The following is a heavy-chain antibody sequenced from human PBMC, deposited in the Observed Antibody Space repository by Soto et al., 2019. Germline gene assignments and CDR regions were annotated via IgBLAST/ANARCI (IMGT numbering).Heavy chain of an antibody. D-gene: IGHD6-13*01. J-gene: IGHJ6*02. Sequence: SETLSLTCTVSGGPISSSSYYWGWIRQPPGKGLEWIGSICYSGSTYYNPSLKSRVTISVDTSKNQFSLKLSSVTAADTAVYYCARRGAADVIYYGMDVWSQGTTVTVSS. CDR1: GGPISSSSYY. CDR2: ICYSGST. CDR3: ARRGAADVIYYGMDV. V-gene: IGHV4-39*01.